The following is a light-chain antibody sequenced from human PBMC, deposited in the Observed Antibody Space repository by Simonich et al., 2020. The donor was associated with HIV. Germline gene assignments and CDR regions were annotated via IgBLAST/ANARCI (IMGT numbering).Light chain of an antibody. V-gene: IGKV3-15*01. CDR1: QRFSSN. CDR2: GAS. CDR3: QQYNKWPPWT. Sequence: ELVMPQSPATLSVSPGEKATLSCRASQRFSSNLAWYQQKPGQSPRLLIDGASTRATGTPARFSGSGSGTEFNLTISSLQSEDSAVYYCQQYNKWPPWTFGQGTKVEFK. J-gene: IGKJ1*01.